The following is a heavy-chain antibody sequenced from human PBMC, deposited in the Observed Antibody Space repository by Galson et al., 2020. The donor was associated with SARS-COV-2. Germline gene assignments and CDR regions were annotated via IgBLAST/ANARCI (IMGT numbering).Heavy chain of an antibody. CDR2: IYHSGST. CDR3: ARGGDYETHFYLYYMGV. Sequence: SETLSLTCTVTDDYINSYYWSWIRQSPGKGLEWIGHIYHSGSTNYNPSLEGRVTITVDTSKIHFSLKLTSVTAADTAVYYCARGGDYETHFYLYYMGVWGRGTTVTVS. CDR1: DDYINSYY. V-gene: IGHV4-59*01. J-gene: IGHJ6*03. D-gene: IGHD4-17*01.